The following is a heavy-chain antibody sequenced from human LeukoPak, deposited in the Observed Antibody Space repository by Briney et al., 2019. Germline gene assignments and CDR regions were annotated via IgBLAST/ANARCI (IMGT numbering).Heavy chain of an antibody. CDR2: ISSSSSYT. CDR3: ARSSYDSSGYPLDY. CDR1: GFTFSDYY. J-gene: IGHJ4*02. Sequence: GGSLRLSCAASGFTFSDYYMSWIRQAPGKGLEWDSYISSSSSYTNYADSVEGRFTISRDNAKNSLYLQMNSLRAEDTAVYYCARSSYDSSGYPLDYWGQGTLVTVSS. D-gene: IGHD3-22*01. V-gene: IGHV3-11*03.